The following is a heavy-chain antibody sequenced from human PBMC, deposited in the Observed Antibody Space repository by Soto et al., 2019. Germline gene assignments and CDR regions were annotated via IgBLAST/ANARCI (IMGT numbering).Heavy chain of an antibody. CDR2: IYYIGGT. J-gene: IGHJ5*02. D-gene: IGHD5-12*01. V-gene: IGHV4-31*03. CDR1: GGFISSGGYY. CDR3: AREEGGGYDHRWFDT. Sequence: QVQLQESGPGLVKPSQTQSLTCTVSGGFISSGGYYWSWIRLHPGKGLEWIGYIYYIGGTYYNPSLKSRVTISVDTSKNQFSLKLSSVTAADTAVYYCAREEGGGYDHRWFDTWGQGTLVTVSS.